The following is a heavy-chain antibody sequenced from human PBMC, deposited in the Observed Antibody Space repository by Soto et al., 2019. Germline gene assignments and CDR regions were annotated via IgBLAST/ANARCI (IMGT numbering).Heavy chain of an antibody. CDR3: ARVPSSSGRAHFDY. CDR1: GFTFSSYA. D-gene: IGHD2-15*01. CDR2: ISYDGSNK. J-gene: IGHJ4*02. Sequence: RGSLRLSCAASGFTFSSYAMHWVRQAPGKGLEWVAVISYDGSNKYYADSVKGRFTISRDNSKNTLYLQMNSLRAEDTAVYYCARVPSSSGRAHFDYWGQGTLVTVSS. V-gene: IGHV3-30-3*01.